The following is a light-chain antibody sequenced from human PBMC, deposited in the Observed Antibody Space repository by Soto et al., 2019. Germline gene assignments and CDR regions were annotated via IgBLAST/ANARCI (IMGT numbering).Light chain of an antibody. J-gene: IGLJ2*01. CDR3: QSYENRLSGAYLV. Sequence: QLVLTQPPSVSGAPGQRVTISCTGSSSNIGAGYDVHWYQQLPGTAPKLLIYGNSNRPSGVPDRFSGSKSGTSASLTITGLQAEDEADYYCQSYENRLSGAYLVLGGGTQLTVL. CDR1: SSNIGAGYD. CDR2: GNS. V-gene: IGLV1-40*01.